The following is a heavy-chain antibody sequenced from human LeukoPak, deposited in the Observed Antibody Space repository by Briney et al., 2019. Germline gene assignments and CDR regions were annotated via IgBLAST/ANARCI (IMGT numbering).Heavy chain of an antibody. J-gene: IGHJ6*02. V-gene: IGHV3-48*03. CDR2: IGDRGGPI. Sequence: PGGSLRLSCVASGFIFSTYEMNWVRQAPGKGLEWVSNIGDRGGPIHYADSVKGRFTISRDNAKNSLYLQMSSLRAEDTAVYYCAGRVPYYGMDVWGQGTTVTVSS. CDR3: AGRVPYYGMDV. CDR1: GFIFSTYE. D-gene: IGHD1-26*01.